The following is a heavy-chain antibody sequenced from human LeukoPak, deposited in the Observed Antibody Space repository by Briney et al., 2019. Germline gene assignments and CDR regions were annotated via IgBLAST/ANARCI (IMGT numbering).Heavy chain of an antibody. Sequence: GASVKVSCKSSGYTFTGYYIHWVRQAPGQGLKWMGWINPTSGGTNYALKFQGRVTMTRDTSISTAYMELSRLTSDDTAVYYCARDQGGIVLMVYAIDYWGQGTLVTVSS. J-gene: IGHJ4*02. V-gene: IGHV1-2*02. CDR2: INPTSGGT. CDR3: ARDQGGIVLMVYAIDY. D-gene: IGHD2-8*01. CDR1: GYTFTGYY.